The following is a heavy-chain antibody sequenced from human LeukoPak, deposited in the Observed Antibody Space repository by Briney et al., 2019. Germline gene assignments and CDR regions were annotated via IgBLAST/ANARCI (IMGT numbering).Heavy chain of an antibody. V-gene: IGHV3-23*01. CDR3: AKHDSGLYQLHHVDY. CDR2: ISGSGGST. D-gene: IGHD2-2*01. CDR1: GFTFSSYA. J-gene: IGHJ4*02. Sequence: GGSLRLSCAASGFTFSSYAMSWVRLAPGKGLEWVSAISGSGGSTYYADSVKGRFTISRDNSKNTLYLQMNSLRAEDTAVYYCAKHDSGLYQLHHVDYWGQGTLVTVSS.